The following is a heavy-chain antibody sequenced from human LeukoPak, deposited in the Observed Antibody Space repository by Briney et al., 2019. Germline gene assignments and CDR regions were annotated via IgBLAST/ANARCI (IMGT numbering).Heavy chain of an antibody. J-gene: IGHJ4*02. CDR2: IHYSGST. Sequence: SEALSLTCTASGGSISSYYWSWIRQPPGKGLEWIGYIHYSGSTNYNPSLESRVTISVDTSKNQFSLKLSSVTAADTAVYYCARHSRDGYNYVDYWGQGTLVTVSS. CDR3: ARHSRDGYNYVDY. V-gene: IGHV4-59*08. CDR1: GGSISSYY. D-gene: IGHD5-24*01.